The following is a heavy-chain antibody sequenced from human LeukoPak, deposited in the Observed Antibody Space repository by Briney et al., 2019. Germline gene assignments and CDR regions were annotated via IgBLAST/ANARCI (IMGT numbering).Heavy chain of an antibody. Sequence: VAPVKVSCKASGGTFSSYAISWVRQAPGQGLEWMGRIIPILGIANYAQKFQGRVTITADKSTSTAYMELSSLRSEDTAVYYCARGRDGYPGGWFDPWGQGTLVTVSS. J-gene: IGHJ5*02. D-gene: IGHD5-24*01. CDR1: GGTFSSYA. CDR2: IIPILGIA. CDR3: ARGRDGYPGGWFDP. V-gene: IGHV1-69*04.